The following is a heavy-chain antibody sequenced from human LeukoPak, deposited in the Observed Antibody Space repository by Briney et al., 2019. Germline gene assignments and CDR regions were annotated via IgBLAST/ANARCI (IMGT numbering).Heavy chain of an antibody. CDR3: ARRSYYYDSSGPYDAFDI. J-gene: IGHJ3*02. Sequence: SETLSLTCTVSGGSISSYYWSWIRQPPGKGLEWIGYIYYSGSTNYNPSLKSRVTISVDTSKNQFSLKLSSVTAADTAVYYCARRSYYYDSSGPYDAFDIWGQGTMVTVSS. CDR1: GGSISSYY. CDR2: IYYSGST. V-gene: IGHV4-59*08. D-gene: IGHD3-22*01.